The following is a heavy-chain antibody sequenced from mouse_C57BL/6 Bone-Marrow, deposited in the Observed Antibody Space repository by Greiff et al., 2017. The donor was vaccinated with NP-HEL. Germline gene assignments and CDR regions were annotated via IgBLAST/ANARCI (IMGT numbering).Heavy chain of an antibody. J-gene: IGHJ2*01. V-gene: IGHV14-4*01. CDR1: GFNIKDDY. D-gene: IGHD1-1*01. CDR2: IDPENGDT. Sequence: EVQLVESGAELVRPGASVKLSCTASGFNIKDDYMHWVKQRPEQGLEWIGWIDPENGDTEYASKFQGKATITADTSSNTAYLQLSSLTSEDTAVYYCTTDYYGSLYYFDYWGQGTTLTVSS. CDR3: TTDYYGSLYYFDY.